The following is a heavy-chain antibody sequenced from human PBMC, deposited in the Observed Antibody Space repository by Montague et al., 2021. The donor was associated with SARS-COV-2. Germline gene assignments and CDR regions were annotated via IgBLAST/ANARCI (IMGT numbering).Heavy chain of an antibody. CDR3: ARGRLDSSGYYYDY. J-gene: IGHJ4*02. Sequence: SLILSCAASGFTFSSYDMHWVRQATGKGLEWVSAIGTAGDTYYPXSVKGRFTISRENAKNSLYLQMNSLRAGDTAVYYCARGRLDSSGYYYDYWGQGTLVTVSS. V-gene: IGHV3-13*01. D-gene: IGHD3-22*01. CDR1: GFTFSSYD. CDR2: IGTAGDT.